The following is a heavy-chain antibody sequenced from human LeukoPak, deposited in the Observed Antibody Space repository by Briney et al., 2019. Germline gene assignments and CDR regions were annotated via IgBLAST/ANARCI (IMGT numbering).Heavy chain of an antibody. CDR2: IPYDGSNK. Sequence: GGSLRLSCAASGFTFSSYAMHWVRQAPGKGLEWVAVIPYDGSNKYYADSVKGRLTISRDNSMNTLYLQMNSLRAEDTAVYYCAKDLGVGATPEYFQHWGQGTLVTVSS. CDR1: GFTFSSYA. J-gene: IGHJ1*01. CDR3: AKDLGVGATPEYFQH. V-gene: IGHV3-30-3*01. D-gene: IGHD1-26*01.